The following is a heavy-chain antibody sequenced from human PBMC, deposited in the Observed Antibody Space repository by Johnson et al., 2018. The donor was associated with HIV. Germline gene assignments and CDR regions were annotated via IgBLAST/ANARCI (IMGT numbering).Heavy chain of an antibody. CDR2: ISGRGGST. J-gene: IGHJ3*02. D-gene: IGHD3-10*01. CDR3: AREGALLLWFGEKDDAFDI. V-gene: IGHV3-23*04. CDR1: GFTFSSYA. Sequence: VQLVESGGGLVQPGGSLRLSCAASGFTFSSYAMSWVRQAPGKGLEWVSAISGRGGSTYYAASVTGRFTISRDNSKDTLYLQMNSLIAEDTAVYYCAREGALLLWFGEKDDAFDIWGQGTMVTVSS.